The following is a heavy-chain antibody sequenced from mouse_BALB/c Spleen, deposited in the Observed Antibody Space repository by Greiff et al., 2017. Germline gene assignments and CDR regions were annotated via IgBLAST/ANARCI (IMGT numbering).Heavy chain of an antibody. CDR2: ISSGGSYT. Sequence: EVHLVESGGGLVKPGGSLKLSCAASGFTFSSYAMSWVRQTPEKRLEWVATISSGGSYTYYPDSVKGRFTISRDNAKNTLYLQMSSLRSEDTAMYYCARPDGYYFDYRGQGTTLPVSS. D-gene: IGHD2-3*01. J-gene: IGHJ2*01. V-gene: IGHV5-9-3*01. CDR1: GFTFSSYA. CDR3: ARPDGYYFDY.